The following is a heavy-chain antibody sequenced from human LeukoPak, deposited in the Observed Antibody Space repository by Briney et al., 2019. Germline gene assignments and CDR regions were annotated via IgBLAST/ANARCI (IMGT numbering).Heavy chain of an antibody. J-gene: IGHJ5*02. Sequence: SETLSLTCAVYGGSFSGYYWSWIRQPPGKGLEWIGEINHSGSTNYNPSLKSRVTISVDTSKNQFSLKLSSVTAADTAVYYCARHGYYYDSSGYYSGGNWFDPRGQGTLVTVPS. CDR3: ARHGYYYDSSGYYSGGNWFDP. V-gene: IGHV4-34*01. CDR1: GGSFSGYY. CDR2: INHSGST. D-gene: IGHD3-22*01.